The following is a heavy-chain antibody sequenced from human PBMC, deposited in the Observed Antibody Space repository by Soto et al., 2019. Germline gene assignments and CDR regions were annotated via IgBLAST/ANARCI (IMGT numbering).Heavy chain of an antibody. V-gene: IGHV3-23*01. J-gene: IGHJ1*01. CDR2: ISGSGDTT. Sequence: GGSLRLSCAASVFNFSTYAMNWVLQAPGKGLEWVSVISGSGDTTYYADSVKGRFTISRDNSKDTLYLQMNRLTAEDTALYYCAKRDTVTAKYSQYWGQGTLVTVSS. D-gene: IGHD4-17*01. CDR3: AKRDTVTAKYSQY. CDR1: VFNFSTYA.